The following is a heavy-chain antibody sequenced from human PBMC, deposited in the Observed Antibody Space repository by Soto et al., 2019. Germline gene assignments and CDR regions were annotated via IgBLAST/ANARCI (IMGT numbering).Heavy chain of an antibody. J-gene: IGHJ6*02. CDR2: ISSSSSNI. Sequence: PGGSLRLSCAASGFTFRSYAMSWVRQAPGKGLEWVSSISSSSSNIYYADSVKGRFTISRDNAKNTLYLQMNSLRDEDTAVYYCARDLVVADYYYYGMDVWGQGTTVTVSS. CDR3: ARDLVVADYYYYGMDV. V-gene: IGHV3-48*02. CDR1: GFTFRSYA. D-gene: IGHD2-15*01.